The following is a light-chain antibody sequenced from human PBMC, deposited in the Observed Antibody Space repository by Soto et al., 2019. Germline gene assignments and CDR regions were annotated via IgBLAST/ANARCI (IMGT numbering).Light chain of an antibody. Sequence: DIQMTQSPSSLSASVGDRVTITCRASQSISSYLNWYQQKPGKAPKLLIYAASSLQSGVPSRFSGSGSGTDFTLTISSLQPEDCATYHCQQSYSTRITFGQGTRLEI. CDR2: AAS. CDR3: QQSYSTRIT. J-gene: IGKJ5*01. CDR1: QSISSY. V-gene: IGKV1-39*01.